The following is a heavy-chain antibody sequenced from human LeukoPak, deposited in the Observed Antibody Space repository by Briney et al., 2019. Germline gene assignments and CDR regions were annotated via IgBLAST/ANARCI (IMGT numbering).Heavy chain of an antibody. V-gene: IGHV3-48*03. J-gene: IGHJ4*02. CDR3: TKDSVAMVTTSDY. CDR2: ISSSGSTI. Sequence: GGSLRLSCAASGFTFSSYEMNWVRQAPGKGLEWVSYISSSGSTIYYADSVKGRFTISRDNAKNSLYLQMNSLRPEDTALYYCTKDSVAMVTTSDYWGQGTLVTVSS. CDR1: GFTFSSYE. D-gene: IGHD5-18*01.